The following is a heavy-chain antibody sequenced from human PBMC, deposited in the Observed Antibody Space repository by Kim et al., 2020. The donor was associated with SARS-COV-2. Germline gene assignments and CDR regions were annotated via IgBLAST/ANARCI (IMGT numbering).Heavy chain of an antibody. CDR2: INTNTGNP. Sequence: ASVKVSCKASGYTFTSHAINWVRQAPGHGLEWMGWINTNTGNPTYAQGFTGRFVFSLDTSVSTAYLQINSLKAEDTAVYYCARCQEAGGFDYWGQGTLVTVAS. CDR1: GYTFTSHA. J-gene: IGHJ4*02. CDR3: ARCQEAGGFDY. D-gene: IGHD2-8*02. V-gene: IGHV7-4-1*02.